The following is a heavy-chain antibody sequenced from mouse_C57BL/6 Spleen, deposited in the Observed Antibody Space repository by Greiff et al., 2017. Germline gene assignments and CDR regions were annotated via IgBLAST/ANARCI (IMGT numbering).Heavy chain of an antibody. D-gene: IGHD2-4*01. CDR3: ARTPYDYPFAY. Sequence: QVQLQQSGPELVKPGASVKLSCKASGYTFTSYDINWVKQRPGQGLEWIGWIYPRDGSTKYNEKFKGKATLTVDTSSSTAYMELHSLTSEDSAVYFYARTPYDYPFAYWGQGTLVTVSA. V-gene: IGHV1-85*01. J-gene: IGHJ3*01. CDR1: GYTFTSYD. CDR2: IYPRDGST.